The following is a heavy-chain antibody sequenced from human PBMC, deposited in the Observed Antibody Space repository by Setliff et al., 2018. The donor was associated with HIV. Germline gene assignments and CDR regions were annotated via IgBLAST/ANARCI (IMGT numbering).Heavy chain of an antibody. D-gene: IGHD3-10*01. Sequence: PGGSLRLSCAPSGFTFDDFGMSWVRQGPGKGLEWVSSINWNGGSTGYADSVKGRFTISRDNAKNSLYLQMNSLRAEDTALYYCARDIPFGDLLMLQAYMDVWGKGTTVTVSS. CDR2: INWNGGST. CDR3: ARDIPFGDLLMLQAYMDV. V-gene: IGHV3-20*04. CDR1: GFTFDDFG. J-gene: IGHJ6*04.